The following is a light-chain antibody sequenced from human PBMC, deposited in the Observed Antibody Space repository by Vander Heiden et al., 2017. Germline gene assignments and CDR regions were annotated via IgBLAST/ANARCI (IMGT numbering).Light chain of an antibody. V-gene: IGKV1-39*01. CDR2: AAS. CDR3: QQSYSTPRT. CDR1: QSISSY. Sequence: DIQMTQSPYSLSASVGDRVTITCRASQSISSYLNWYQQKPGKAPKLLIYAASSLQSGVPSRFSGSGSGTDFTLSISRLQREDFATYYCQQSYSTPRTFGQGTKVEIK. J-gene: IGKJ1*01.